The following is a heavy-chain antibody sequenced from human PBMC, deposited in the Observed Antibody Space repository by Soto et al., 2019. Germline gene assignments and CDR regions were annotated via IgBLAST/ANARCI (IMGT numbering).Heavy chain of an antibody. D-gene: IGHD1-26*01. CDR3: ARDRREKYYYYGMDV. V-gene: IGHV4-30-2*01. CDR2: IYHSGST. Sequence: TLSLTCAVSGGSISSGGYSWSWIRQPPGKGLEWIGYIYHSGSTYYNPSLKSRVTISVDRSKNQFSLKLSSVTAADTAVYYCARDRREKYYYYGMDVRGKGTTVT. J-gene: IGHJ6*04. CDR1: GGSISSGGYS.